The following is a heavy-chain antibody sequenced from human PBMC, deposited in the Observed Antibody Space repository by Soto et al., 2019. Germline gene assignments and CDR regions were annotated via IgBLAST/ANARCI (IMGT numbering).Heavy chain of an antibody. CDR2: TYYRSKWYN. CDR3: ARVEVYCSGGSCSRSFDY. J-gene: IGHJ4*02. V-gene: IGHV6-1*01. D-gene: IGHD2-15*01. CDR1: GDSVSSNSAA. Sequence: SQTLSLTCAISGDSVSSNSAAWNWIRQSPSRGLEWLGRTYYRSKWYNNYAVSVKSRITINPDTSKNQFSLQLNSVTPEDTAVYYCARVEVYCSGGSCSRSFDYWGQGTLVTVSS.